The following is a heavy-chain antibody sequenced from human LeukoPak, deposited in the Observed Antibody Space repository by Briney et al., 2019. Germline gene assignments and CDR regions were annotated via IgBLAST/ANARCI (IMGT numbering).Heavy chain of an antibody. CDR3: ARVPYDFWSGSPLSYGMDV. CDR2: ISGSGGST. Sequence: PGGSLRLSCAASGFTFSSYAMSWVRQAPGKGLEWVSAISGSGGSTNYADSVKGRFTISRDNAKNSLYPQMNSLRAEDTAVYYCARVPYDFWSGSPLSYGMDVWGQGTTVTVSS. V-gene: IGHV3-23*01. J-gene: IGHJ6*02. D-gene: IGHD3-3*01. CDR1: GFTFSSYA.